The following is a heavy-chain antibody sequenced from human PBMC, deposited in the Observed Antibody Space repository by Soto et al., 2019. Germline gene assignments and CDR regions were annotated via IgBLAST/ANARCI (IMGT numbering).Heavy chain of an antibody. D-gene: IGHD3-10*01. CDR3: ARYGSGTYYPTTFDY. J-gene: IGHJ4*02. CDR1: GGSISGYY. Sequence: SETLSLTCTISGGSISGYYWTWIRQSPGKGLEYIGYIYSGNTNYNPSLNSRVTISVDTSKNHFSLKLSSVTAADTAVYYCARYGSGTYYPTTFDYWGQGTLVTVSS. V-gene: IGHV4-59*12. CDR2: IYSGNT.